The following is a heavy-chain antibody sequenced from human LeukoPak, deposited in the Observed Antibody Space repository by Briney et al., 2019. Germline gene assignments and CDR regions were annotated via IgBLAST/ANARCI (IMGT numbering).Heavy chain of an antibody. CDR1: GYSFTNYW. Sequence: GESLKISCKGSGYSFTNYWIGWVRQMPGKGLEWMGIIYPGDSDTRYSPSFQGQVTISADESISTAYLQWSSLRASETAMYYCARSGSLGTFDIWGQGTLVTVSS. J-gene: IGHJ3*02. V-gene: IGHV5-51*01. CDR2: IYPGDSDT. D-gene: IGHD1-26*01. CDR3: ARSGSLGTFDI.